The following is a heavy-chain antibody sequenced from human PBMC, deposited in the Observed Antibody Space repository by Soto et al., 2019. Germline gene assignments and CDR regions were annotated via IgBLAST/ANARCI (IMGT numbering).Heavy chain of an antibody. CDR3: TRAPIPTAY. CDR2: IRSKAFDETT. Sequence: EVQLVDSGGGLVQPGRSLTLSCTASGFNLGDYALSWFRQAPGKGLEWVGFIRSKAFDETTEYAASVRGRFVMSRDDSKNIAYLQMNSLKAEDTATYYCTRAPIPTAYWGQGTLVTVSS. J-gene: IGHJ4*02. V-gene: IGHV3-49*03. D-gene: IGHD2-2*01. CDR1: GFNLGDYA.